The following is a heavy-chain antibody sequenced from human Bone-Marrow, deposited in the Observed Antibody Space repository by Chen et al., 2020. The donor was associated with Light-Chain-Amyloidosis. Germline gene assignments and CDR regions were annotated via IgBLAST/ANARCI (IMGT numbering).Heavy chain of an antibody. CDR1: GFTFSTST. Sequence: EVQLVQSGGGLVQPGGSLRLSCAVSGFTFSTSTMNWVRQAPGKGLEWCAFLTTSPNSIYYADPVPGRFPISRDRARNSLYLEMTSLRDEDTAIYYCARRGGGQLLRQYFDSWGQGTLVTVSS. V-gene: IGHV3-48*02. J-gene: IGHJ4*02. CDR2: LTTSPNSI. D-gene: IGHD3-16*01. CDR3: ARRGGGQLLRQYFDS.